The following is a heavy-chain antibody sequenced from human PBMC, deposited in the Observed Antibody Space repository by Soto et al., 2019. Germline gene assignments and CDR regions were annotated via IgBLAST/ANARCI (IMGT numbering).Heavy chain of an antibody. CDR1: GASISGGDYY. CDR3: ARDSNGPSELGY. CDR2: IYDSGRT. V-gene: IGHV4-30-4*01. Sequence: PSETLSLTCSVSGASISGGDYYWSWIRQPPGKGLEWIGYIYDSGRTSYNPPLKSRVTISVDTSKNQFSLKLSSVTAADTAVYYCARDSNGPSELGYWGQGTLVTVSS. J-gene: IGHJ4*02. D-gene: IGHD3-10*01.